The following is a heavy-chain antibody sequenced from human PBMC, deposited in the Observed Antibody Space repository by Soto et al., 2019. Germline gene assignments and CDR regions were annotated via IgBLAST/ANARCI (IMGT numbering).Heavy chain of an antibody. J-gene: IGHJ4*02. CDR2: ISSSGGST. CDR1: GFTLSTYA. Sequence: GGSLRLSCEASGFTLSTYAMSWVRQAPGKGLEWVSGISSSGGSTYYADSVRGRFTISGDKSKNTLYLQMNSLRAEETAIYYCARSILAAPAKGFDYWGQGTLVTVSS. V-gene: IGHV3-23*01. D-gene: IGHD2-15*01. CDR3: ARSILAAPAKGFDY.